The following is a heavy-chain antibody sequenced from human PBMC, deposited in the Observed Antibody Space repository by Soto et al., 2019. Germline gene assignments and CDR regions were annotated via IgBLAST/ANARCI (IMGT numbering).Heavy chain of an antibody. CDR3: ARGYDFWSGWDV. J-gene: IGHJ6*02. CDR1: GFTFSSYA. Sequence: QVQQVESGGGVVQPGRSLRLSCAASGFTFSSYAMHWVRQAPGKGLEWVAVISYDGSNKYYADSVKGRFTISRDNSKITLYLQMNSLRAEDTAVYYCARGYDFWSGWDVWGQGTTVTVSS. V-gene: IGHV3-30-3*01. D-gene: IGHD3-3*01. CDR2: ISYDGSNK.